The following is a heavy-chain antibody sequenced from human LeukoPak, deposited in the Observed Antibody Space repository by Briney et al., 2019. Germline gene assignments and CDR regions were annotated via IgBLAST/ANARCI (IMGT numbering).Heavy chain of an antibody. CDR3: ARGRAYDYVSSPPGAFADY. D-gene: IGHD3-22*01. CDR1: GVSISSGGYY. CDR2: INYSGNT. V-gene: IGHV4-31*03. Sequence: SETLSLTCTVSGVSISSGGYYWSWIRQHPEKGLEWIGHINYSGNTYYSPSLQSRGTISLDRSKNQFSLKLSSVTAADTAVYYCARGRAYDYVSSPPGAFADYWGQGALVTVTS. J-gene: IGHJ4*02.